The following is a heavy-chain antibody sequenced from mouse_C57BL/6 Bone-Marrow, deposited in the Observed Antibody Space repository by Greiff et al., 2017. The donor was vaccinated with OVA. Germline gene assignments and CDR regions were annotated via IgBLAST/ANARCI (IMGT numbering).Heavy chain of an antibody. J-gene: IGHJ2*01. Sequence: VQLKESGPELVKPGASVKMSCKASGYTFTDYNMHWVKQSHGKSLEWIGYINPNNGGTSYNQKFKGKATLTVNKSSSTAYMELRSLTSEDSAVYYCARGYGSSSFDYWGQGTTLTVSS. CDR1: GYTFTDYN. CDR3: ARGYGSSSFDY. CDR2: INPNNGGT. D-gene: IGHD1-1*01. V-gene: IGHV1-22*01.